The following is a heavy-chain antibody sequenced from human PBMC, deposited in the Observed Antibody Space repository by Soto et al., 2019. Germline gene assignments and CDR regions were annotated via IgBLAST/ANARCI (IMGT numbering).Heavy chain of an antibody. D-gene: IGHD4-17*01. CDR2: IYYSGST. V-gene: IGHV4-30-4*01. CDR1: GGSISSGDYY. CDR3: ARVSLTTVTSYYFDY. Sequence: SETLSLTCTVSGGSISSGDYYWSWIRQPPGKGLEWIGYIYYSGSTYYNPSLKSRVTISVDTSKNQFSLKLSSVTAADTAVYYCARVSLTTVTSYYFDYWGQGTLVTVSS. J-gene: IGHJ4*02.